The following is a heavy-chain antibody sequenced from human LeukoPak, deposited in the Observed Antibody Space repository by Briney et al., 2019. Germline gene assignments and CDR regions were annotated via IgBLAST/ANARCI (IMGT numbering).Heavy chain of an antibody. Sequence: GGSLRLSCAASVFTFSAYWMSWVRQAPGKGLERVANIKQDESEKYCVDFVKGRFTISRDDAKKSLYLQMNSLRAEDTAVYYCARDGGPFDSWGQGTLVTVSS. D-gene: IGHD3-16*01. CDR2: IKQDESEK. V-gene: IGHV3-7*03. J-gene: IGHJ4*02. CDR1: VFTFSAYW. CDR3: ARDGGPFDS.